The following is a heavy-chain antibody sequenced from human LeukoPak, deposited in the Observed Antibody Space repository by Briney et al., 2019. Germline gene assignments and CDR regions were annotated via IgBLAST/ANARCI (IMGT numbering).Heavy chain of an antibody. D-gene: IGHD3-10*01. CDR2: IKNAGIDT. Sequence: GGSLRLSCVGSGFMFSNYYMYWVRQAPGEGLVWVSRIKNAGIDTIYADSVKGRFTVSRDNAKNTVYLQMSSLRAEDTAVYYCARGGYGHNMDVWGEGTTVTVSS. J-gene: IGHJ6*03. V-gene: IGHV3-74*01. CDR3: ARGGYGHNMDV. CDR1: GFMFSNYY.